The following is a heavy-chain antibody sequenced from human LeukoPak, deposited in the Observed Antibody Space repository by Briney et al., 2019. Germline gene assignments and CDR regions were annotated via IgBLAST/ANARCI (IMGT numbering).Heavy chain of an antibody. CDR2: INHSGST. D-gene: IGHD6-6*01. CDR3: ARGVQQLVPGLGY. Sequence: SETLSLTCAVYGGSFSGYYRSWIRQPPGKGLEWIGEINHSGSTNYNPSLKSRVTISVDTSKNQFSLKLSSVTAADTAVYYCARGVQQLVPGLGYWGQGTLVTVSS. J-gene: IGHJ4*02. V-gene: IGHV4-34*01. CDR1: GGSFSGYY.